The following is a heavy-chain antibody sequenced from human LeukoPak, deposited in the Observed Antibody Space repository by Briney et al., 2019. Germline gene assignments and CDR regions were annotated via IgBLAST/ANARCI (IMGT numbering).Heavy chain of an antibody. Sequence: GGSLRLSYTASGFNFGDYAVSWVRQGPGMELEWVSAFSDNTYYAESVKGRFTISRDYSKNTIYLQMDSLRVDDTALYYCVREGGRPPKGNWFGRWGQGTLVTVSS. CDR1: GFNFGDYA. V-gene: IGHV3-23*01. CDR3: VREGGRPPKGNWFGR. D-gene: IGHD1-26*01. CDR2: FSDNT. J-gene: IGHJ5*02.